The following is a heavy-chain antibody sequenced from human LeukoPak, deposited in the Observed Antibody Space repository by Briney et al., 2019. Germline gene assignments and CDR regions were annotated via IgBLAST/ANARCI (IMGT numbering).Heavy chain of an antibody. Sequence: SQTLSLICAISGDSDSSNSAAWNWITQSPSRGLEWLGRTYYRSKWYNDYAVSVKSRITINPDSSKNQFSLQLNSVTPEDTAVYYCARAPKYSSGEFDYWGQGTLVTVS. J-gene: IGHJ4*02. V-gene: IGHV6-1*01. CDR3: ARAPKYSSGEFDY. D-gene: IGHD6-19*01. CDR2: TYYRSKWYN. CDR1: GDSDSSNSAA.